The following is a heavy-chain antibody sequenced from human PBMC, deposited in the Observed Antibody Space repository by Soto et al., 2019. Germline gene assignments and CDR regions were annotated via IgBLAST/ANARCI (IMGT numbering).Heavy chain of an antibody. V-gene: IGHV3-30-3*01. J-gene: IGHJ3*02. CDR1: GFTFGSYA. Sequence: PGGSLRLSCAASGFTFGSYAMHWVRQAPGKGLEWVAVISYDGSNKYYADSVKGRFTISRDNSKNTLYLQMNSLRAEDTAVYYCAREQYYYDSSGYDAFDIWGQGTMVTVSS. CDR3: AREQYYYDSSGYDAFDI. D-gene: IGHD3-22*01. CDR2: ISYDGSNK.